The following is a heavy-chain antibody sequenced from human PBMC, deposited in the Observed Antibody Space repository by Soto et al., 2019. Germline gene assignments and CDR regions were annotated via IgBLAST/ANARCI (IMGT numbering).Heavy chain of an antibody. V-gene: IGHV3-23*01. J-gene: IGHJ4*02. CDR1: GFTFSSYA. Sequence: GGSLRLSCAASGFTFSSYAMSWVRQAPGKGLEWVSAISGSGGSTYYADSMKGRFTISRDNSKNTLYLQMNSLRAEDTAVYYCAKPIAAADHVDDYWGQGTLVTVSS. CDR3: AKPIAAADHVDDY. CDR2: ISGSGGST. D-gene: IGHD6-13*01.